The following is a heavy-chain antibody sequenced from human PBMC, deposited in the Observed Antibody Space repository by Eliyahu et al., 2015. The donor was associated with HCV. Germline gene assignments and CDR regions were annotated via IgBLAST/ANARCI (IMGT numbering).Heavy chain of an antibody. Sequence: QVQLVQSGAEVKKPGSSVKVSCKASGGTFSXYTISWVRQAPGQGLEWMGRIIPILGIANYAQKFQGRVTITADKSTSTAYMELSSLRSEDTAVYYCARVMATNYYYYGMDVWGQGTTVTVSS. CDR2: IIPILGIA. D-gene: IGHD5-24*01. V-gene: IGHV1-69*02. CDR1: GGTFSXYT. J-gene: IGHJ6*02. CDR3: ARVMATNYYYYGMDV.